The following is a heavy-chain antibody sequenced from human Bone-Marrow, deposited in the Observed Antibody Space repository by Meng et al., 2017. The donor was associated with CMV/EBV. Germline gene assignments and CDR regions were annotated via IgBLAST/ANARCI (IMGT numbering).Heavy chain of an antibody. CDR3: ARDRSPYYYDSSGYLDYYYYGMDV. J-gene: IGHJ6*02. CDR1: GFTFDDYG. V-gene: IGHV3-21*01. D-gene: IGHD3-22*01. CDR2: ISSSSSYI. Sequence: GESLKISCAASGFTFDDYGMSWVRQAPGMGLEWVSSISSSSSYIYYADSVKGRFTISRDNAKNSLYLQMNSLRAEDTAVYYCARDRSPYYYDSSGYLDYYYYGMDVWGQGTTVTVSS.